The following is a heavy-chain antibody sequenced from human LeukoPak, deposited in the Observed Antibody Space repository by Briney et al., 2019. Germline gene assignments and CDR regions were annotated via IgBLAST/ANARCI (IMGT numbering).Heavy chain of an antibody. D-gene: IGHD6-13*01. J-gene: IGHJ1*01. CDR2: IYYSGST. CDR3: ARDIGYSRA. CDR1: GGSISIYY. Sequence: SDTLSLTCTVSGGSISIYYWSWIRQPPGKGLEWIGYIYYSGSTNYNPSLKSRVTISVDTSKKQFSLQLSSVTAADTGVYYCARDIGYSRAWGQGTLVTVSS. V-gene: IGHV4-59*01.